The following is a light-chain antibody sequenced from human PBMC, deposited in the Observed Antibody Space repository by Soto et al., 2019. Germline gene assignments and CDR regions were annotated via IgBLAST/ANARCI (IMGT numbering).Light chain of an antibody. Sequence: DTQMTQSPSSVSASVGDRVTITCRASQGISNWLAWYQQRPGQAPKLLIFASSKLQSGVPSRFIGSGSGTDFTLTISSLQPEDFATYYCQQANSFPWTFGQGTKVEIK. J-gene: IGKJ1*01. CDR1: QGISNW. CDR2: ASS. V-gene: IGKV1-12*01. CDR3: QQANSFPWT.